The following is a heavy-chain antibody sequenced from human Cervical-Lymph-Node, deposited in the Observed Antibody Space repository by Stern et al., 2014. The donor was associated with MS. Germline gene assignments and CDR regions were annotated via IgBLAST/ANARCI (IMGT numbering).Heavy chain of an antibody. Sequence: DQLVESGGGVVQPGRSLRLSCAASGFTFSSCGMHWVRQAPGKGLEWVAVISYDGSNKYYPDSVKGRFTISRDNSKNTLYLQMNSLRAEDTAVYYCAKGGGLDHWGYYGMDVWGQGTTVTVSS. J-gene: IGHJ6*02. CDR3: AKGGGLDHWGYYGMDV. D-gene: IGHD2-15*01. V-gene: IGHV3-30*18. CDR1: GFTFSSCG. CDR2: ISYDGSNK.